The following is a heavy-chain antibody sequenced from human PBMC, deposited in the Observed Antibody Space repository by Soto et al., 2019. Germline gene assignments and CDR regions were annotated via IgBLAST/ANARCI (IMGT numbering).Heavy chain of an antibody. CDR1: GFTFSSYV. Sequence: EVQLLESGGGLVQPGGSLRPSCAASGFTFSSYVMSWVRQAPGKGLEWVSAISNSGGNTYYADSVKGRFTISRDNSKNTLYLRMNSLRVEDTAVYYCASRYCSSTSCGPGLFDSWGQGTLVSISS. CDR2: ISNSGGNT. D-gene: IGHD2-2*01. J-gene: IGHJ4*02. V-gene: IGHV3-23*01. CDR3: ASRYCSSTSCGPGLFDS.